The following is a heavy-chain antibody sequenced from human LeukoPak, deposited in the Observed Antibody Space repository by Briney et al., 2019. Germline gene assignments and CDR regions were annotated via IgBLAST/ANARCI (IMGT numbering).Heavy chain of an antibody. CDR2: ISSSSSSYI. CDR3: AREPYDGVWFDP. D-gene: IGHD3-16*01. Sequence: GGSLRLSCAASGFTFSSYSMNWVRQAPGKGLEWVSSISSSSSSYIYYADSVKGRFTISRDNAKNSLYLQMNSLRAEDTAVCYCAREPYDGVWFDPWGQGTLVTVSS. J-gene: IGHJ5*02. V-gene: IGHV3-21*01. CDR1: GFTFSSYS.